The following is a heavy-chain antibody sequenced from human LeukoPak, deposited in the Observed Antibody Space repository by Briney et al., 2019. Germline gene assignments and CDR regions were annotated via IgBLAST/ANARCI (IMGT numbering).Heavy chain of an antibody. V-gene: IGHV4-61*01. Sequence: ASETLSLTCTVSGVSVSSGSYYWSWIRQPPGKGLEWIGYIYYSGSTNYNPSLKSRVTISVDTSKNQFSLKLSSVTAADTAVYYCARVKGGYFDYWGQGTLVTVSS. D-gene: IGHD3-22*01. CDR3: ARVKGGYFDY. CDR2: IYYSGST. CDR1: GVSVSSGSYY. J-gene: IGHJ4*02.